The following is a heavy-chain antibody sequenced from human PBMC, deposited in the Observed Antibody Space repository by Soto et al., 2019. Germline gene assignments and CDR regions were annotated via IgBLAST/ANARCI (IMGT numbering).Heavy chain of an antibody. CDR1: GGSINNSSFY. CDR2: IYYSGSA. J-gene: IGHJ4*02. V-gene: IGHV4-39*01. D-gene: IGHD3-10*01. CDR3: ARRPLVRGIIPYYFVS. Sequence: QLQLQESGPGLVKPSETLSLTCTVSGGSINNSSFYWGWVRQPPGKRLEWIGSIYYSGSAYYNPSLKSRLTISVDTSKNQFSLYLSSVTAADTAVYFCARRPLVRGIIPYYFVSWGQGTLVTVSS.